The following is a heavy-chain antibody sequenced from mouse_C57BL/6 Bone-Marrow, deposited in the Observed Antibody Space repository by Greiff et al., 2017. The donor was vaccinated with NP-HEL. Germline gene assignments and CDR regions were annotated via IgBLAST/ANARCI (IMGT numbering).Heavy chain of an antibody. V-gene: IGHV14-4*01. CDR3: KIYYDYEDC. D-gene: IGHD2-4*01. CDR2: IDPENGDT. CDR1: GFNIKDDY. Sequence: EVQLQQSGAELVRPGASVKLSCTASGFNIKDDYMHWVKQRPEQGLEWIGWIDPENGDTEYASKFQGKATITADTSSNTAYLQLSSLTSEDTAVYYCKIYYDYEDCWGQGTTLTVSS. J-gene: IGHJ2*01.